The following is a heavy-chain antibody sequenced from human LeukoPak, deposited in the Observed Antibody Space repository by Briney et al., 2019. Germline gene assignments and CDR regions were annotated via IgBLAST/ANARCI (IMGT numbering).Heavy chain of an antibody. D-gene: IGHD3-10*01. CDR2: INAGNGNT. Sequence: ASVKVSCKASGYTFTSYAMHWVRQAPGQRLEWMGWINAGNGNTKYSQKFQGRVTITRDTSASTAYMELSSLRSEDTAVYYCAKTTSSGSYYAPFDYWGQGTLVTVSS. J-gene: IGHJ4*02. V-gene: IGHV1-3*01. CDR3: AKTTSSGSYYAPFDY. CDR1: GYTFTSYA.